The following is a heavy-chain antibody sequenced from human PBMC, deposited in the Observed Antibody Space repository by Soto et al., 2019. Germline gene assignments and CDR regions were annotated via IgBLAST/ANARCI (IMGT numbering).Heavy chain of an antibody. Sequence: PSETLALTCTVSGGSISSGDYYWCWIRQPPGKGLEWIGYIYYSGSTYYNPSLKSRVTISVDTSKNQCSLKLSSVTAADTAVYYCARDCSSTPCYTSLSHAMDVWGQGTTVTVSS. D-gene: IGHD2-2*02. CDR1: GGSISSGDYY. J-gene: IGHJ6*02. CDR3: ARDCSSTPCYTSLSHAMDV. V-gene: IGHV4-30-4*01. CDR2: IYYSGST.